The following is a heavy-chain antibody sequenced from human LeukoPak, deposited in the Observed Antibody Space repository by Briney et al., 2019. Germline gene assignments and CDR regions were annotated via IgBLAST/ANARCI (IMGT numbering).Heavy chain of an antibody. CDR1: GFTFSSYG. J-gene: IGHJ4*02. D-gene: IGHD6-19*01. V-gene: IGHV3-30*19. CDR2: ISYDGSDK. CDR3: ARAFIAVAGTGVDY. Sequence: PGGSLRLSCAASGFTFSSYGMHWVRQAPGKGLEWVAVISYDGSDKYYADSVKGRFTISRDNSKNTLYLQMNSLRAEDTAVYYCARAFIAVAGTGVDYWGQGTLVTVSS.